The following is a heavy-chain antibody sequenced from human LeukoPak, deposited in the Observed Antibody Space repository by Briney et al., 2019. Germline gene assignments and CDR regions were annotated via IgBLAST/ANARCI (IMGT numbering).Heavy chain of an antibody. D-gene: IGHD3-3*01. V-gene: IGHV3-23*01. CDR3: AKAVYDFWSGYFYYYYYMDV. CDR2: ISGSGGST. CDR1: GFTFSSYA. Sequence: PGGSLRLSCAASGFTFSSYAMSWVRQAPGKGLEWVSAISGSGGSTYYADSVKGRFTISRDNSKNTLYLRMNSLRAEDTAVYYCAKAVYDFWSGYFYYYYYMDVWGKGTTVTVSS. J-gene: IGHJ6*03.